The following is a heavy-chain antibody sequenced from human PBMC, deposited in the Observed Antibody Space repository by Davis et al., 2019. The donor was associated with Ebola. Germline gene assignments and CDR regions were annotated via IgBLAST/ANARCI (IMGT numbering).Heavy chain of an antibody. CDR2: IFRGDSDT. V-gene: IGHV5-51*01. Sequence: GESLMISCEASGCSFTSYGMLWLRDMSRKCLECKRVIFRGDSDTRYSPSFQGQVTISADKSISTAYLQWSSLKASDTAMYYCARGTDGYNPRGYFDSWGQGTLVTVSS. CDR3: ARGTDGYNPRGYFDS. J-gene: IGHJ4*02. D-gene: IGHD5-24*01. CDR1: GCSFTSYG.